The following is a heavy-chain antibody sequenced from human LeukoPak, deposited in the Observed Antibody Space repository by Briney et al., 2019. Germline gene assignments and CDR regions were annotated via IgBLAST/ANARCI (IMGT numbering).Heavy chain of an antibody. Sequence: ASVKVSCKASGYTCTSYYMHWVRQAPGQGLEWMGIINPSGGSTSYAQKFQGRVTMTRDTSTSTVYMELSSLRSEDTAVYYCARAQAWDSSDPNWFDPWGQGTLATVSS. J-gene: IGHJ5*02. CDR2: INPSGGST. CDR3: ARAQAWDSSDPNWFDP. D-gene: IGHD6-19*01. V-gene: IGHV1-46*01. CDR1: GYTCTSYY.